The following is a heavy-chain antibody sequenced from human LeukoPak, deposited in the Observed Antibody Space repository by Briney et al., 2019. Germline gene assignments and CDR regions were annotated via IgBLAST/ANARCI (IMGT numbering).Heavy chain of an antibody. CDR1: GFTFSSYA. J-gene: IGHJ4*02. CDR3: AKKLPLSGLGYYFDY. V-gene: IGHV3-23*01. CDR2: ISTGGDTT. Sequence: GGSLRLSCAASGFTFSSYAMSWVRQAPGEGLEWVSVISTGGDTTYYAESVKGRFTISRDNSKNTLFLQMKSLRAEDTAIYYCAKKLPLSGLGYYFDYWGQGTLVTVSS. D-gene: IGHD3-3*01.